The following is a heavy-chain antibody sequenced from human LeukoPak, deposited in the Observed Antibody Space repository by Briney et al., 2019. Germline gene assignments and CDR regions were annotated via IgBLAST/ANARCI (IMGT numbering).Heavy chain of an antibody. V-gene: IGHV3-21*01. D-gene: IGHD3-22*01. CDR2: ISSSSSYI. CDR1: GSTFSSYS. Sequence: GGSLRLSCAASGSTFSSYSMNWVRQAPGKGLEWVSSISSSSSYIYYADSVKGRFTISRDNAKNSLYLQMNSLRAEDTAVYYCARSYGDYYDSSGYYQQYVDYWGQGTLVTVSS. J-gene: IGHJ4*02. CDR3: ARSYGDYYDSSGYYQQYVDY.